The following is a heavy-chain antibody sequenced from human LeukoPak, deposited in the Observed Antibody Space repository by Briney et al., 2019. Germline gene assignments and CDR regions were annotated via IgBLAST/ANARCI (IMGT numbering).Heavy chain of an antibody. J-gene: IGHJ4*02. CDR1: GFTFSTYA. Sequence: PGGSLRLSCAASGFTFSTYAMSWVRQTPEKGLGWVSTISGSGGGTYYADSVKGRFTISRDDSRNTLYLQMKSLRAEDTAVYYCARDSTGIAVAGNSPDFDYWGQGTLVTVSS. V-gene: IGHV3-23*01. D-gene: IGHD6-19*01. CDR3: ARDSTGIAVAGNSPDFDY. CDR2: ISGSGGGT.